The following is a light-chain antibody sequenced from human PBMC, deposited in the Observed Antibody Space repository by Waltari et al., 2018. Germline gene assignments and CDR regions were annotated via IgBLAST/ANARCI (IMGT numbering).Light chain of an antibody. CDR3: QQGNDFPLT. CDR1: RSVFYTDNNKNY. Sequence: DIAMTQSPDPLAVSLGERATINCKSSRSVFYTDNNKNYVTWYQQKPGQPPQLLISWASTRESGVPDRFIGSGSGTDFTLTISSLQAEDFSTYYCQQGNDFPLTFGGGTKVEMK. J-gene: IGKJ4*01. CDR2: WAS. V-gene: IGKV4-1*01.